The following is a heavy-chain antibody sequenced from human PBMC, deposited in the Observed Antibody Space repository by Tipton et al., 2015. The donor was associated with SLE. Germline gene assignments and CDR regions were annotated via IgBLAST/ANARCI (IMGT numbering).Heavy chain of an antibody. CDR1: GGSISSYY. J-gene: IGHJ5*02. CDR3: ARHGAVLGWFDP. V-gene: IGHV4-59*08. Sequence: TLSLTCTVSGGSISSYYWSWIRQPPGKGLEWIGYIYYSGSTNYNPSLKSRVTISVDTSKNQFSLKLSSVTAADTAVHYCARHGAVLGWFDPWGQGTLVTVSS. CDR2: IYYSGST. D-gene: IGHD1-1*01.